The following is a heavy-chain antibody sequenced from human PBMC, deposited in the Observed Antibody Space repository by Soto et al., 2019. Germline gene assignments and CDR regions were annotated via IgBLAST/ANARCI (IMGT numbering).Heavy chain of an antibody. V-gene: IGHV3-33*01. J-gene: IGHJ4*02. CDR1: GFTFSSYG. CDR2: IWYDGSNK. D-gene: IGHD1-26*01. CDR3: ARDIDWYSNSSGFHN. Sequence: PGGSLRLSCAASGFTFSSYGMHWVRQAPGKGLEWVAVIWYDGSNKHYADPVKGRFTISRDNSKNTLSLQMNSLRAEDTAIYYCARDIDWYSNSSGFHNWGQGTMVTVST.